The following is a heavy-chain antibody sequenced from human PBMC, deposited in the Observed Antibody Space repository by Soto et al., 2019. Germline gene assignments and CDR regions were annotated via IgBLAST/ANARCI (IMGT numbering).Heavy chain of an antibody. CDR2: IYHSGST. CDR3: ARYSITLMTRGAFDH. V-gene: IGHV4-30-2*01. CDR1: GSSSGSGGYS. D-gene: IGHD3-22*01. J-gene: IGHJ4*02. Sequence: TLALACAVYGSSSGSGGYSWSGIRQPPGRGLEWMGYIYHSGSTYYKASLKRRVTISVDRSKTQFHLKLSSVSAVDTAVYYCARYSITLMTRGAFDHCVQVSLVTVFS.